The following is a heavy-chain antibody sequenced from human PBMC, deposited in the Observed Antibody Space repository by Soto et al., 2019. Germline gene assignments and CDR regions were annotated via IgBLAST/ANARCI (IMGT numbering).Heavy chain of an antibody. CDR2: IYSGGST. CDR3: ATLRGGPSGTTGWFDP. Sequence: GESLKISCAASGFTVSSNYMSWVRQAPGKGLEWVSVIYSGGSTYYADSVKGRFTISRDNSKNTLYLQMNSLRVEDTAVYYCATLRGGPSGTTGWFDPWGQGTLVTVSS. D-gene: IGHD1-7*01. V-gene: IGHV3-66*01. J-gene: IGHJ5*02. CDR1: GFTVSSNY.